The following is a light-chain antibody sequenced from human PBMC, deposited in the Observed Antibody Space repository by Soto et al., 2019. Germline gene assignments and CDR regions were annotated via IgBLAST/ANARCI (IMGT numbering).Light chain of an antibody. V-gene: IGKV3-11*01. CDR3: QQRSNWRIT. J-gene: IGKJ5*01. Sequence: EIVLTQSPATLYLSPGERATLSCRASQSVSSYLAWYQQKPGQAPRLLIYDASNRATGIPARFSGSGSGTDFALSISSREPEDFAVYYCQQRSNWRITFGQGTRLEIK. CDR1: QSVSSY. CDR2: DAS.